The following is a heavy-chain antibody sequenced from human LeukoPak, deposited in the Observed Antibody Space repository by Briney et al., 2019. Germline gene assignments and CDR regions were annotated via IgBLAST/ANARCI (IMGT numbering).Heavy chain of an antibody. V-gene: IGHV4-39*07. Sequence: SETLSLTCTVSGGSTSSSNYYWGWIRQPPGKGLEWIGGIHYSGNTYYNPSLKSRVTISVDTSKNQFSLKLSSVTAADTAVYYCARLPPYYYDSTEDYWGQGTLVTVSS. D-gene: IGHD3-22*01. CDR3: ARLPPYYYDSTEDY. CDR2: IHYSGNT. J-gene: IGHJ4*02. CDR1: GGSTSSSNYY.